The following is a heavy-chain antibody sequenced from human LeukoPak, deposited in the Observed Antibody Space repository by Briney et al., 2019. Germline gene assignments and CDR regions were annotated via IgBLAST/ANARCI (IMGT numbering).Heavy chain of an antibody. V-gene: IGHV3-48*04. J-gene: IGHJ6*02. CDR3: ARDPNSSGWDYYGMDV. Sequence: GGSLRLSCAASGFTFSSYSMNWVRQAPGKGLEWVSYISSSSSTIYYADSVKGRFTISRDNAKNSLYLQMNSLRAEDTAVYYCARDPNSSGWDYYGMDVWGQGTTVTVSS. CDR1: GFTFSSYS. D-gene: IGHD6-19*01. CDR2: ISSSSSTI.